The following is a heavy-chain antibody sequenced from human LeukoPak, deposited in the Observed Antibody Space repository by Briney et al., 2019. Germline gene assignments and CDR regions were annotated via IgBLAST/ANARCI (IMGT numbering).Heavy chain of an antibody. D-gene: IGHD1-26*01. V-gene: IGHV4-31*03. Sequence: SETLSLTCTVSGVSISSGDYYWNWIRQHPGKGLEWIGYIYYSGSTYYNPSLKSRLTISVDTSKIQFSLKLSSVTAADTAAYYCARGPSGSPVHFDYWGQGTLVTVSS. CDR1: GVSISSGDYY. CDR3: ARGPSGSPVHFDY. CDR2: IYYSGST. J-gene: IGHJ4*02.